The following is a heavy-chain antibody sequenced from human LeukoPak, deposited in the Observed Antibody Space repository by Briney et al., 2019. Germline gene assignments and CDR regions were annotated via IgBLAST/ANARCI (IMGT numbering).Heavy chain of an antibody. CDR2: IYYSGST. D-gene: IGHD5-12*01. Sequence: SGTLSLTCAASGGSISSSSYYWGWIRQPPGKGLEWIGSIYYSGSTNYNPSLKSRVTISVDTSKNQFSLKLSSVTAADTAVYYCARYSGYDWRGHYYFDYWGQGTLVTVSS. J-gene: IGHJ4*02. V-gene: IGHV4-39*07. CDR3: ARYSGYDWRGHYYFDY. CDR1: GGSISSSSYY.